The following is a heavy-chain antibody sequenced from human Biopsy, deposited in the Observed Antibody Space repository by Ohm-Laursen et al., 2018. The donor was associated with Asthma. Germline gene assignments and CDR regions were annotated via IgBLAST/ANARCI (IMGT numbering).Heavy chain of an antibody. J-gene: IGHJ4*02. CDR1: GFDFSDYT. CDR3: SRDFTIGSGSPFHF. CDR2: ISSLSRYK. V-gene: IGHV3-21*01. Sequence: SLRLSCAASGFDFSDYTMNWVRQAQGKGLEWVSSISSLSRYKYYSDSLRGRVTISKDNAKSSLHLQMSSLRGDDTAVYYCSRDFTIGSGSPFHFWGRGTLVTVSS. D-gene: IGHD3-10*01.